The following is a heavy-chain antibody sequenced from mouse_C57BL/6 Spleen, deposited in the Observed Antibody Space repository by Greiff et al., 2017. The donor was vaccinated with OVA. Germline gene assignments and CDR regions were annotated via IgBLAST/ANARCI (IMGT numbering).Heavy chain of an antibody. CDR3: ANGNRYAMDY. Sequence: EVKLMESGGGLVKPGGSLKLSCAASGFTFSDYGMHWVRQAPEKGLEWVAYISSGSSTIYYADTVKGRFTISRDNAKNTLFLQMTSLRSEDTAMYYCANGNRYAMDYWGQGTSVTVSS. CDR1: GFTFSDYG. V-gene: IGHV5-17*01. J-gene: IGHJ4*01. D-gene: IGHD2-1*01. CDR2: ISSGSSTI.